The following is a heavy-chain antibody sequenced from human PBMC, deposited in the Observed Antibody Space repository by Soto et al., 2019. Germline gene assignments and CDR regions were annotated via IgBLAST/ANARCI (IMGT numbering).Heavy chain of an antibody. CDR2: MNPNSGNT. D-gene: IGHD3-10*01. Sequence: GASVKVSCKASGYTFTSYDINWVRQATGQGLEWMGWMNPNSGNTGYAQKFQGRVTMTRNTSISTAYMELSSLRSEDTAVYYCARGRGYGSGSYYGDWFDPWGQGTLVTVSS. CDR3: ARGRGYGSGSYYGDWFDP. V-gene: IGHV1-8*01. CDR1: GYTFTSYD. J-gene: IGHJ5*02.